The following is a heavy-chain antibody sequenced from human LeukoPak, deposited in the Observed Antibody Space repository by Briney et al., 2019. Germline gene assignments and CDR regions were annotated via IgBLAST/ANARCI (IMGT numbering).Heavy chain of an antibody. CDR2: FDPEDGET. J-gene: IGHJ4*02. V-gene: IGHV1-24*01. CDR3: ATDLIYGDYVGY. Sequence: ASVKVSCKVSGYTLTELSMHWVRQAPGKGLEWMGGFDPEDGETIYAQKFQGRVTMTEDTSTDTAYMELSSLRSADTAVYYCATDLIYGDYVGYWGQGTLVTVSS. D-gene: IGHD4-17*01. CDR1: GYTLTELS.